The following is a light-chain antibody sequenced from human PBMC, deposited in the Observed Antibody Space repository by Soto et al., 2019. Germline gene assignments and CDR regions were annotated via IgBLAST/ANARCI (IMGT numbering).Light chain of an antibody. J-gene: IGKJ2*01. CDR2: GAS. CDR3: QQLNSSLMYT. V-gene: IGKV3-15*01. CDR1: QSVSSN. Sequence: EIVMTQSPATLSVSPGERATLSCRASQSVSSNLAWYKQKPGQAPRLLIYGASTRATGIPARFSGSGSGTEFTLTISSLQSEDFATYYWQQLNSSLMYTFGQGTKLESK.